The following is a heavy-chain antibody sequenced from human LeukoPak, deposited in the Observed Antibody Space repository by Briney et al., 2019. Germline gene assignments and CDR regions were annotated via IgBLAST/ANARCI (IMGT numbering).Heavy chain of an antibody. Sequence: SETLSLTCTVSGGSISSYYWGWIRQPPGKGLEWIGSIYYSGSTYYNPSLKSRVTISVDTSKNQFSLKLSSVTAADTAVYYCARDFNYYGSGSRYYFDYWGQGTLVTVSS. J-gene: IGHJ4*02. D-gene: IGHD3-10*01. CDR3: ARDFNYYGSGSRYYFDY. CDR1: GGSISSYY. V-gene: IGHV4-39*07. CDR2: IYYSGST.